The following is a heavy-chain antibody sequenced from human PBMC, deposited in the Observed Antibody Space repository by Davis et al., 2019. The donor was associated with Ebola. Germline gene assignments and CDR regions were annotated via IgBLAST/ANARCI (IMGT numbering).Heavy chain of an antibody. D-gene: IGHD2-15*01. CDR1: GFTFRSYA. V-gene: IGHV3-30-3*01. Sequence: GESLKISCAASGFTFRSYAMHWVRQAPGKGLEWVAVISYDGSNKYYADSVKGRFTISRDNSKNTLYLQMNSLRAEDTAVYYCARDQGYCSGGSCYYYGMDVWGKGTTVTVSS. CDR3: ARDQGYCSGGSCYYYGMDV. J-gene: IGHJ6*04. CDR2: ISYDGSNK.